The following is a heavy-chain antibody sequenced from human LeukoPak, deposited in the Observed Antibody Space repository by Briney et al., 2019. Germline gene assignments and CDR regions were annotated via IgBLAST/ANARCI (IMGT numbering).Heavy chain of an antibody. D-gene: IGHD3-22*01. CDR2: ISGSGDRT. Sequence: GGSLRLSCAASGFTYVNHAMSWVRRAPGKGLDWVSGISGSGDRTHYADSVKGRFTISRDNSKNTMYLQMNSLRAEDTAVYYCARDKGVDNSGYYNGFFDIWGQGTLVTVSS. CDR3: ARDKGVDNSGYYNGFFDI. V-gene: IGHV3-23*01. CDR1: GFTYVNHA. J-gene: IGHJ4*02.